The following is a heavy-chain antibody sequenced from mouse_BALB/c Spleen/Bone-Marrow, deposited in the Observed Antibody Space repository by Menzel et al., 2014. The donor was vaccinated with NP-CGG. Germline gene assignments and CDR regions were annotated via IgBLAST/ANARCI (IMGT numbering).Heavy chain of an antibody. Sequence: EVKLMESGGGLVKPGGSLKLSCAASGFAFSSHDTSWVRQTPEKRLEWVAYISSGGGSTYYSDTVKGRFTISRDNAKNTLYLQMSSLKSEDTAMYYCVRQGAVAATRGFAYWGQGTLVTVSA. D-gene: IGHD1-1*01. V-gene: IGHV5-12-1*01. J-gene: IGHJ3*01. CDR3: VRQGAVAATRGFAY. CDR2: ISSGGGST. CDR1: GFAFSSHD.